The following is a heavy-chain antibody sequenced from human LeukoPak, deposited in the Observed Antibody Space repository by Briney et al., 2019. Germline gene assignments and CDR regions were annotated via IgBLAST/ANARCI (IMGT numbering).Heavy chain of an antibody. D-gene: IGHD6-19*01. CDR1: GGSISSSSYY. V-gene: IGHV4-39*07. J-gene: IGHJ5*02. CDR2: NYYRGST. Sequence: SETLSLTCTVSGGSISSSSYYWGWIRQPPGKGLEWIGSNYYRGSTYYNPSLKSRVTISVDTSKNQFSLKLSSVTAADTAVYYCARDHSSGWYGNWFDPWGQGTLATVSS. CDR3: ARDHSSGWYGNWFDP.